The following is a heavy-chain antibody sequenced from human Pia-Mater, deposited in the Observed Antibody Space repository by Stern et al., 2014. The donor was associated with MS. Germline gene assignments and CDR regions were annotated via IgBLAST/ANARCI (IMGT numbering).Heavy chain of an antibody. V-gene: IGHV3-72*01. CDR3: ARDTARGGQGEPGHKPPCRGA. D-gene: IGHD3-10*01. Sequence: EVQLVESGGGLVQPGGSLRLSCAASGFTFSDHYMDWVRPAPGKGLEWVGRTSNKANRYPTESAASVKGRFTISRDDSKNSLYLQMNSLKTEDTAVYYCARDTARGGQGEPGHKPPCRGAWG. J-gene: IGHJ1*01. CDR2: TSNKANRYPT. CDR1: GFTFSDHY.